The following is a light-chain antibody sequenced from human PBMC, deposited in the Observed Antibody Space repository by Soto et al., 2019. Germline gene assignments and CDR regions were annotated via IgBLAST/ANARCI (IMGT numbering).Light chain of an antibody. CDR3: QQSYSTPYT. Sequence: IQLTQSPSSLSASVGDRVTITCRASQGISSYLGWYQQKPGKAPNLLIYDASTLHSGVPSRFSGGGSGTDFTLTISSLQPEDFAAFYCQQSYSTPYTFGQGTELEIK. V-gene: IGKV1-39*01. J-gene: IGKJ2*01. CDR1: QGISSY. CDR2: DAS.